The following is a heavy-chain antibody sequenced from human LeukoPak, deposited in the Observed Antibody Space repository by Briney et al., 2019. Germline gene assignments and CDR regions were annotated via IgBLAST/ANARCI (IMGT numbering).Heavy chain of an antibody. CDR1: GLAFSSKG. CDR2: ISYDGSEK. D-gene: IGHD1-14*01. CDR3: AGNRGRYFDY. J-gene: IGHJ4*02. V-gene: IGHV3-30*03. Sequence: GGSLRLSCAASGLAFSSKGMHWVRQAPVKGLEWVAFISYDGSEKYYAGSVKGRFTISRDNSKSTLYLQMNSLRTDDTAVYYCAGNRGRYFDYWGQGTLVTVSS.